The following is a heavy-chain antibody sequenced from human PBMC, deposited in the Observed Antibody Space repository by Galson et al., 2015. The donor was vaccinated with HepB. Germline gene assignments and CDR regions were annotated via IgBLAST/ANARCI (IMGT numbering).Heavy chain of an antibody. Sequence: SLRLSCAASGFTFSSYAMHWVRQAPGKGLEWVAVISYDGSNKYYADSVKGRFTISRDNSKNTLYLQMNSLRAEDTAVYYCARGYCSSTSCRPYYYYGMDVWGQGTTVTVSS. J-gene: IGHJ6*02. V-gene: IGHV3-30*04. CDR3: ARGYCSSTSCRPYYYYGMDV. D-gene: IGHD2-2*01. CDR2: ISYDGSNK. CDR1: GFTFSSYA.